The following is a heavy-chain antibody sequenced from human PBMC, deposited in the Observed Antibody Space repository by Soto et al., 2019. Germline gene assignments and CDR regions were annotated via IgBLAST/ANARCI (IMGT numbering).Heavy chain of an antibody. CDR3: ARLIAAAGTSNWYFDL. CDR1: GFSLSTSGVG. D-gene: IGHD6-13*01. V-gene: IGHV2-5*01. Sequence: QMTLKESGPTLVKPTQTLTLTCTFSGFSLSTSGVGVGWIRQPPGKALEWLALIYWNDDKRYSPSLKSRLTITKDTSKNQVVLTMTNMDPVDTATYYCARLIAAAGTSNWYFDLWGRGTLVTVSS. CDR2: IYWNDDK. J-gene: IGHJ2*01.